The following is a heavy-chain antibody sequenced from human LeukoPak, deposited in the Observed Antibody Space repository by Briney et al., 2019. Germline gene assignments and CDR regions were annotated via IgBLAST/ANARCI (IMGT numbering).Heavy chain of an antibody. J-gene: IGHJ4*02. CDR2: ITGSGGST. D-gene: IGHD1-20*01. V-gene: IGHV3-23*01. Sequence: PGRSLRLSCAASGFTFSSYAMSWVRQAPGKGLEWVSTITGSGGSTSYADSVKGRFTISRDNSKNTLYLQMNSLRAEDTAVYYCAKRGAVITGKQGYYFDYWGQGTLVTVSS. CDR3: AKRGAVITGKQGYYFDY. CDR1: GFTFSSYA.